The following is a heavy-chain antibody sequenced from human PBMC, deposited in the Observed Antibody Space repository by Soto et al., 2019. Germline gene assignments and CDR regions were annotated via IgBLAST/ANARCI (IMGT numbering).Heavy chain of an antibody. D-gene: IGHD4-17*01. CDR3: ARSPDYGDYYYYYMDV. CDR1: GGTFSSYA. V-gene: IGHV1-69*04. CDR2: IIPILGIA. J-gene: IGHJ6*03. Sequence: SVKVSCKASGGTFSSYAISWVRQAPGQGLEWMGRIIPILGIANYAQKFQGRVTITADKSTSTAYMELSSLRSEDTAVYYCARSPDYGDYYYYYMDVWGKGTTVTVSS.